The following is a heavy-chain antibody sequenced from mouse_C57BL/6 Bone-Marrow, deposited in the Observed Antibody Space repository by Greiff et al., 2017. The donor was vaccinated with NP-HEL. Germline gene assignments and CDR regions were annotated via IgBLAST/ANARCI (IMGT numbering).Heavy chain of an antibody. Sequence: QVQLQQPGAELVRPGSSVKLSCKASGYTFTSYWMHWVKQRPIQGLEWIGNIDPSDSETHYNQKFKDKAPLTVDKSSSTAYMQRSSPTSEDSAVYYGARGGVNRGGGAMDYWGQGTSVTVSS. CDR1: GYTFTSYW. CDR3: ARGGVNRGGGAMDY. D-gene: IGHD1-1*02. J-gene: IGHJ4*01. V-gene: IGHV1-52*01. CDR2: IDPSDSET.